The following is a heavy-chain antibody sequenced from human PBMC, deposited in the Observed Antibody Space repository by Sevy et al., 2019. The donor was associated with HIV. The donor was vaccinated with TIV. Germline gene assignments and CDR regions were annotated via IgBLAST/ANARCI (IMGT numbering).Heavy chain of an antibody. Sequence: ASVKVSCKASGGSFRSYAISWVRQAPGQGLEWMGRIIPIFGTANYAQKFQGRVTITADESTSTAYMELSSLRSEDTAVYYCARNPSSMVRGVIYNWFDPWGQGTLVTVSS. CDR3: ARNPSSMVRGVIYNWFDP. V-gene: IGHV1-69*13. D-gene: IGHD3-10*01. J-gene: IGHJ5*02. CDR1: GGSFRSYA. CDR2: IIPIFGTA.